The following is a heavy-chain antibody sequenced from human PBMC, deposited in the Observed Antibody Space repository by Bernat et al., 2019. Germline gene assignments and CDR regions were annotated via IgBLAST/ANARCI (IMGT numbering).Heavy chain of an antibody. J-gene: IGHJ2*01. V-gene: IGHV3-48*03. D-gene: IGHD5-12*01. CDR1: GFTLSAYE. CDR3: ARWWLRTKFSLYWYCDL. Sequence: EVQLVESGGDLVQHGGSLRLSCAASGFTLSAYEMTWVRQSPGKGLEWISYIRNSGATTYYADAVKGRFTISTDNAKNALYLQLDSLRAEDTAVYYCARWWLRTKFSLYWYCDLWGRGTLVTVSS. CDR2: IRNSGATT.